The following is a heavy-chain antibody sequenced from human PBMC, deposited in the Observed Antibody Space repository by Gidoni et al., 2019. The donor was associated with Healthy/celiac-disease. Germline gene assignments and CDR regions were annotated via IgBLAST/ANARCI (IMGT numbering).Heavy chain of an antibody. CDR1: GFPFSSYA. J-gene: IGHJ4*02. V-gene: IGHV3-30*01. CDR2: ISYDGSNK. D-gene: IGHD3-22*01. CDR3: ARGGYYDSSGYYFLLI. Sequence: QVQLVESGGGVVQPGRSLRLSCAASGFPFSSYAMHWVRQAPGKGLEWVAVISYDGSNKYYADSVKGRFTISRDNSKNTLYLQMNSLRAEDTAVYYCARGGYYDSSGYYFLLIWGQGTLVTVSS.